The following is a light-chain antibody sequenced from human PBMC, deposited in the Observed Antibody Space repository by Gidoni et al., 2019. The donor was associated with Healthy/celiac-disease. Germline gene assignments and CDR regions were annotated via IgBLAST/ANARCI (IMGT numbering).Light chain of an antibody. CDR1: SSDFGVYNY. V-gene: IGLV2-14*01. CDR2: EGR. J-gene: IGLJ3*02. Sequence: QPALTQPASVPGSPGQSITISCPGTSSDFGVYNYVPWYQQHPGKAPKLMIYEGRNRPSGVSNRFPGSRSGNTASLTISGLRAEDEADYYCSSYTSSSTWVFGGGTKLTVL. CDR3: SSYTSSSTWV.